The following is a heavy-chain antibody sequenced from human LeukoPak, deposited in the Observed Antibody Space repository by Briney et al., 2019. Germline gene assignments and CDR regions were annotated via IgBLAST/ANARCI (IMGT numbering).Heavy chain of an antibody. CDR3: ARGRYYYGSGSYYNFDY. J-gene: IGHJ4*02. CDR1: GGSISSYY. V-gene: IGHV4-4*07. Sequence: PSETLSLTCTVSGGSISSYYWSWIRQPAGKGLEWIGRIYTSGSTNYNPSLKSRVTMSVDTSKNQFSLKLSSVTAADTAVYYCARGRYYYGSGSYYNFDYWGQGTLVTVSS. D-gene: IGHD3-10*01. CDR2: IYTSGST.